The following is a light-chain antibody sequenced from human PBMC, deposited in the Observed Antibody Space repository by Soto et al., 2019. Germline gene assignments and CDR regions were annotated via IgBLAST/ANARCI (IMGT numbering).Light chain of an antibody. CDR2: EDN. CDR1: SGSIASNY. V-gene: IGLV6-57*02. J-gene: IGLJ2*01. Sequence: NFMLTQPHSVSESTGKTVTISCTGSSGSIASNYVQWYQQRPGSAPTTVIYEDNQRPSGVPDRFSGSIDSSSNSASLTISGLKTEDKADYYCQSYDSSNVVFGGGTKLTVL. CDR3: QSYDSSNVV.